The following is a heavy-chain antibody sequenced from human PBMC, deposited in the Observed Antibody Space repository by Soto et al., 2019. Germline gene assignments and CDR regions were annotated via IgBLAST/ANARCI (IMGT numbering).Heavy chain of an antibody. D-gene: IGHD3-22*01. CDR3: AKHTTFYYDRTGPGEYFDY. CDR1: GFTFSSNA. V-gene: IGHV3-23*01. CDR2: ITGSGGIT. J-gene: IGHJ4*02. Sequence: GGSLRLSCAASGFTFSSNAMSWVRQAPGKGLEWVSGITGSGGITDYADSVKGRFTISRDNSRNTVYLQMTYLRVEDTAVYFCAKHTTFYYDRTGPGEYFDYWGQGTLVTVSS.